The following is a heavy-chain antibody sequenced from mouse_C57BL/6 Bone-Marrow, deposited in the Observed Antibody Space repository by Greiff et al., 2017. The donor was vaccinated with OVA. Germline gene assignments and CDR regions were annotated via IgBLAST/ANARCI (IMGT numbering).Heavy chain of an antibody. J-gene: IGHJ2*01. CDR1: GFTFSDYY. CDR2: ISNGGGST. D-gene: IGHD2-2*01. V-gene: IGHV5-12*01. Sequence: EVQGVESGGGLVQPGGSLKLSCAASGFTFSDYYMYWVRQTPEKRLEWVAYISNGGGSTYYPDTVKGRFTISRDNAKNTLYLQMSRLKSEDTAMYYCARHYGYDVLDYWGQGTTLTVSS. CDR3: ARHYGYDVLDY.